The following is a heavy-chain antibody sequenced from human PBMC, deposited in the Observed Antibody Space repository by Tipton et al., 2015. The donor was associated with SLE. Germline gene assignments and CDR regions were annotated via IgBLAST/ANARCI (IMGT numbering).Heavy chain of an antibody. CDR1: GFAFSSYA. D-gene: IGHD4-23*01. Sequence: GSLRLSCAASGFAFSSYAMSWVRQAPGKGLEWVSFIYSAGTTTYYADSVKGRFTISRDNSKNTLYLQMNSLRDEDTAVYYCARGGTGDGRNPFDPWGQGTLVTVPS. J-gene: IGHJ5*02. CDR2: IYSAGTTT. V-gene: IGHV3-23*03. CDR3: ARGGTGDGRNPFDP.